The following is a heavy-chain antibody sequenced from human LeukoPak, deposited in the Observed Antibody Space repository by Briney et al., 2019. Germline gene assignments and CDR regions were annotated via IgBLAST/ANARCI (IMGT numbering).Heavy chain of an antibody. CDR2: IYYSGST. V-gene: IGHV4-39*01. D-gene: IGHD3-10*01. J-gene: IGHJ4*02. CDR1: GGSISSSSYY. Sequence: SETLSLTCTVSGGSISSSSYYWGWIRQPPGKGLEWIGSIYYSGSTYYNPSLKSRVTISVDKSKNQFSLKLSSVTAADTAVYYCARRARWFGELLGDYFDYWGQGTLVTVSS. CDR3: ARRARWFGELLGDYFDY.